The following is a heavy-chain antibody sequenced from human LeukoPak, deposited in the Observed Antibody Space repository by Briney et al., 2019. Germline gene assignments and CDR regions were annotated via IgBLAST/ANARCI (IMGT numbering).Heavy chain of an antibody. Sequence: GASVKVSCKASGYSFTDYYMHWVRQAPGQGLEWMGWIKPNSGGTSHAQKFQGRVTMTRDTSISTAYMELRRLTSDDTAVYYCARGGWELLRTSFDYWGQGTLVTVSS. CDR3: ARGGWELLRTSFDY. D-gene: IGHD1-26*01. CDR1: GYSFTDYY. CDR2: IKPNSGGT. J-gene: IGHJ4*02. V-gene: IGHV1-2*02.